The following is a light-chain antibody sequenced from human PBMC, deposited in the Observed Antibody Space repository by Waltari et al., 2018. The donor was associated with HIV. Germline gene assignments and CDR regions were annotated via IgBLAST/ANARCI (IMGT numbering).Light chain of an antibody. V-gene: IGKV1-8*01. Sequence: AIRMTQSPSSFSASTGDRVTITCRASQGISNSLAWYQQKPGKAPKLLIYDASTLQSGVPSRFSASGSGTDFTLNISCLQSEDFATYYCQQYYTFPPLTFGGGTKVEMK. J-gene: IGKJ4*01. CDR1: QGISNS. CDR3: QQYYTFPPLT. CDR2: DAS.